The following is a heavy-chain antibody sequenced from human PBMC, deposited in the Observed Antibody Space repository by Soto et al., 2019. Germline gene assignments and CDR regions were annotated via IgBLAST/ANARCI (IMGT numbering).Heavy chain of an antibody. Sequence: SETLSLTCAVSGGSVSMSNLWTCVRQPPGKGLEWIGEIYHSGSTNYNPSLKSRVTMSVDKSKNQFSLKLNSVTAADTAVYYCARSNGRSNWFDTWGQGALVTVSS. V-gene: IGHV4-4*02. CDR2: IYHSGST. CDR3: ARSNGRSNWFDT. CDR1: GGSVSMSNL. D-gene: IGHD4-4*01. J-gene: IGHJ5*02.